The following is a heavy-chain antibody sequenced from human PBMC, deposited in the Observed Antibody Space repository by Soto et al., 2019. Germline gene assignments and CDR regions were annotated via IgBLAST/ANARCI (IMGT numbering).Heavy chain of an antibody. CDR2: IYWDDDK. CDR1: GFSLSTSGVG. Sequence: QITLKESGPTLVKPTQTLTLTCTFSGFSLSTSGVGVGWIRQPPGKALEWLALIYWDDDKRYSPSLKSRLTSXXDXSXXQVVLTMTNMDPVDTATYYCAHSPYYGSGIDWFDPWGQGTLVTVSS. V-gene: IGHV2-5*02. CDR3: AHSPYYGSGIDWFDP. D-gene: IGHD3-10*01. J-gene: IGHJ5*02.